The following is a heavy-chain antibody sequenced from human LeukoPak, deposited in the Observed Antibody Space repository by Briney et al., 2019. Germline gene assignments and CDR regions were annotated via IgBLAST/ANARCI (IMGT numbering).Heavy chain of an antibody. CDR3: ASRIRGSGSTRVDY. CDR2: MNPNSGNT. Sequence: APVKVSCKASGYTFTSYDINWVRQATGQRLEWMGWMNPNSGNTGYAQKFQGRVTMTRNTSISTAYMELSSLRSEDTAVYYCASRIRGSGSTRVDYWGQGTLVTVSS. CDR1: GYTFTSYD. D-gene: IGHD3-10*01. V-gene: IGHV1-8*01. J-gene: IGHJ4*02.